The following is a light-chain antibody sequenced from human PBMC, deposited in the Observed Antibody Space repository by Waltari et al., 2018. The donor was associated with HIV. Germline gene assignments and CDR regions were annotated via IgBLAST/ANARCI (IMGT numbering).Light chain of an antibody. J-gene: IGKJ4*01. CDR3: QQRSNWPPLT. CDR2: DAS. V-gene: IGKV3-11*01. Sequence: EIVLLQSPATLSLSPGETATLSCSASQSVSSSLAWYHQKPGQAPRLLIYDASNRATGIPARFSGSGSGTDFTLTISSLEPEDFAVYYCQQRSNWPPLTFGGGTKVEIK. CDR1: QSVSSS.